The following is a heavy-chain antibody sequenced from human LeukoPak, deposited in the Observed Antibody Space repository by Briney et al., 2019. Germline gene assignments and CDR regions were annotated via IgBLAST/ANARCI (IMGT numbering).Heavy chain of an antibody. CDR1: GFIFSTYA. CDR3: AKMRGQYYHSYYMDA. Sequence: GGSLRLSCAASGFIFSTYAMTCARQAPGKGMEWVSYGGSGGSTYYADSVKGRFTVSRDNSKSTLYLQMNSLTAEDTAVYYCAKMRGQYYHSYYMDAWGKGTTVTVSS. J-gene: IGHJ6*03. CDR2: GGSGGST. V-gene: IGHV3-23*01.